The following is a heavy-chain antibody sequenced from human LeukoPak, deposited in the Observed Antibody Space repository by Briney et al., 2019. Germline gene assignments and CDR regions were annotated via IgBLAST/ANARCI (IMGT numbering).Heavy chain of an antibody. J-gene: IGHJ4*02. CDR2: IYYSGST. V-gene: IGHV4-39*01. D-gene: IGHD2-15*01. Sequence: VKPSETLSLTCTASGGSISSSSYYGGWIRQTPGKGLEWIGSIYYSGSTYYNPSLKSRVTISVDTSKNQFSLKLSSVTAPDTAVYYCARHGGRHCSGGSCYSVGMYYFDYWGQGTLVTVSS. CDR1: GGSISSSSYY. CDR3: ARHGGRHCSGGSCYSVGMYYFDY.